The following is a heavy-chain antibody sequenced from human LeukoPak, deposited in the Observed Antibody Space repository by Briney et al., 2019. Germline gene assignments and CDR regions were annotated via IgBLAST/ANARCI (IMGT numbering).Heavy chain of an antibody. D-gene: IGHD2-21*01. CDR2: IYYSGST. Sequence: PSETLSLTCTVSGGSISSSSYYWGWIRQPPGKGLEWIGSIYYSGSTYYNPSLKSRVTISVDTSKNQFSLKLSSVTAADTAVYYCATPVFTRDSSSYDYWGQGTLVTVSS. J-gene: IGHJ4*02. CDR3: ATPVFTRDSSSYDY. V-gene: IGHV4-39*01. CDR1: GGSISSSSYY.